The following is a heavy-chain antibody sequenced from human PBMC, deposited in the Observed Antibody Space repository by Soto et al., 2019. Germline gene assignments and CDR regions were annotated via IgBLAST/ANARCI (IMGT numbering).Heavy chain of an antibody. Sequence: GESLKISCKGSGYSFTSYWISWVRQMPGKGLEWMGRIDPSDSYTNYGPSFQGHVTISADKSISTAYLQWSSLKASDTAMYYCARQRVGGDDAFDIWGQGTMVTVSS. D-gene: IGHD2-15*01. CDR1: GYSFTSYW. CDR2: IDPSDSYT. CDR3: ARQRVGGDDAFDI. J-gene: IGHJ3*02. V-gene: IGHV5-10-1*01.